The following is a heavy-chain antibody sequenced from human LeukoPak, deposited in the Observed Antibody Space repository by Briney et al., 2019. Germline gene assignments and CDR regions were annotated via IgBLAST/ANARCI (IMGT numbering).Heavy chain of an antibody. J-gene: IGHJ4*02. CDR1: GYSFILYG. D-gene: IGHD2-15*01. Sequence: ASVKVSCKTSGYSFILYGISWVRQAPGQGPEWMGWISTSTGDTKYTQKFQGRVTLTTDTSTSTAYMELSSLRSDDTAVYYCARDYCSGGSCYYDYWGQGTLVTVSS. CDR3: ARDYCSGGSCYYDY. V-gene: IGHV1-18*01. CDR2: ISTSTGDT.